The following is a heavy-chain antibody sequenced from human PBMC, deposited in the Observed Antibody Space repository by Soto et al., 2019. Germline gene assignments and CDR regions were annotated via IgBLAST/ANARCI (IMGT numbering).Heavy chain of an antibody. V-gene: IGHV1-69*01. CDR3: ARGGFITGTSPTIYYYYGMDV. CDR1: GGTFSSYA. Sequence: QVQLVQSGAEVKKPGSSVKVSCKASGGTFSSYAISWVRQAPGQGLEWMGGIIPIFGTANYAQKFQGRVTITADESPSTAYMELSSLRSEDTAVYYCARGGFITGTSPTIYYYYGMDVWGQGTTVTVSS. J-gene: IGHJ6*02. CDR2: IIPIFGTA. D-gene: IGHD1-20*01.